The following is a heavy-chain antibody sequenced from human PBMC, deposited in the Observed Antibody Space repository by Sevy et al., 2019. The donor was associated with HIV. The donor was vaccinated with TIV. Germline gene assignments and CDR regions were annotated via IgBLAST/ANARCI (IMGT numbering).Heavy chain of an antibody. CDR3: ARLTTKPTSDLYGMDV. CDR2: INPNDGVT. V-gene: IGHV1-2*02. D-gene: IGHD4-17*01. Sequence: ASVKVSCKASGYTFTDYYMHWVRQAPGQGLEWMAWINPNDGVTNYAQRFQGGVTVTRDTSVSTAYMELRGLRYDDTAIYYCARLTTKPTSDLYGMDVWGQGATVTVSS. J-gene: IGHJ6*02. CDR1: GYTFTDYY.